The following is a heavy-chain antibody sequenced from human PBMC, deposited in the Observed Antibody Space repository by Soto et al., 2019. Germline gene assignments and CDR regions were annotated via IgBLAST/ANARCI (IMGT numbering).Heavy chain of an antibody. CDR3: ARAYTSGTYSDY. CDR1: RGTFSSYA. Sequence: SVQVTCQASRGTFSSYAISWVRQAPGQGLEWMGGIIPIFGTANYAQKFQGRVTITADESTSTAYMELSSLRSEDTAVYYCARAYTSGTYSDYWGQGTLVTVSS. V-gene: IGHV1-69*13. CDR2: IIPIFGTA. D-gene: IGHD1-26*01. J-gene: IGHJ4*02.